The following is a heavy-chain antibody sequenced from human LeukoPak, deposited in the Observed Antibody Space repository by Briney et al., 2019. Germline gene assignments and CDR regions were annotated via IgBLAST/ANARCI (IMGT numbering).Heavy chain of an antibody. CDR3: ARERVEYSSGSNWFDP. D-gene: IGHD3-10*01. Sequence: PSETLSLTCTVSGGSISSSSYYWGWIRQPPGKGLEWIGSIYYSGSTYYNPSLKSRVTISVDTSKNQFSLKLSSVTAADTAVYYCARERVEYSSGSNWFDPWGQGTLVTVSS. CDR2: IYYSGST. V-gene: IGHV4-39*02. CDR1: GGSISSSSYY. J-gene: IGHJ5*02.